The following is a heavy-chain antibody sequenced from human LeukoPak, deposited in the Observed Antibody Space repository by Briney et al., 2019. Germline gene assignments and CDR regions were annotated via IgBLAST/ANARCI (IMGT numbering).Heavy chain of an antibody. D-gene: IGHD5-24*01. CDR3: ARDYKYAFDN. V-gene: IGHV3-48*01. Sequence: GGSLRLSCAASGFSFGDYSRNWVRQAPGKGLEWISYIGISSGNTYYADSVKGRFTISGDKARDSLYLQMHSLRVEDTAVYYCARDYKYAFDNWGQGTLVTVS. CDR2: IGISSGNT. CDR1: GFSFGDYS. J-gene: IGHJ4*02.